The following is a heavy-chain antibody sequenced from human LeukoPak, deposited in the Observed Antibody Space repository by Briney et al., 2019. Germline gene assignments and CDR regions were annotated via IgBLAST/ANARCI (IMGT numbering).Heavy chain of an antibody. D-gene: IGHD6-13*01. V-gene: IGHV1-69*13. Sequence: ASVKVSCKASGGTFSNYAINWVRQAPGQGLEWMGGIIPIFGTANYAQKFQGRVTVTADESTNTAYMEVSSLRSEDTAVYYCARDWGLGPSSSWAWGQGTLVTVSS. CDR1: GGTFSNYA. J-gene: IGHJ5*02. CDR2: IIPIFGTA. CDR3: ARDWGLGPSSSWA.